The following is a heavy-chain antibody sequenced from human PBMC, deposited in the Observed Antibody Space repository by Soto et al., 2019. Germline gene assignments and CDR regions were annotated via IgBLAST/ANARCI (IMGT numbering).Heavy chain of an antibody. Sequence: QVQLVQSGGEVKKPGASVKLSCTASGYTFTSYGISWVRQAPGQGLEWMGWISAYNGKTNYAQNVQGRVTMTTDTSTRTAYMDLRSLRSEDTAVYYGARGGDVNYYHGMDVWGQGTTVTVSS. D-gene: IGHD5-12*01. V-gene: IGHV1-18*01. CDR1: GYTFTSYG. J-gene: IGHJ6*02. CDR3: ARGGDVNYYHGMDV. CDR2: ISAYNGKT.